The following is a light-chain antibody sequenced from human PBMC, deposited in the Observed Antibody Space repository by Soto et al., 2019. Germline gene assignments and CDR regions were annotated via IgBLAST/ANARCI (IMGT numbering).Light chain of an antibody. CDR1: QSLLHSTGETF. J-gene: IGKJ5*01. Sequence: DVVMTQTPLSLSVAPGQPASISCKSSQSLLHSTGETFLFWYLQKPGQSPQLLIYEVSTRVSGVPDRFSGSGSVTDFTLEISRVETDDVGIYYCMQSTQLPPTFGQGTRLGIE. CDR3: MQSTQLPPT. V-gene: IGKV2D-29*02. CDR2: EVS.